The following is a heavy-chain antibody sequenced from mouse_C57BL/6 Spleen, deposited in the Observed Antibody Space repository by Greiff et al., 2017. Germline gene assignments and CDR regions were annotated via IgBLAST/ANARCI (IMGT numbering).Heavy chain of an antibody. D-gene: IGHD2-5*01. J-gene: IGHJ3*01. CDR2: IDPSDSET. V-gene: IGHV1-52*01. CDR1: GYTFTSYW. Sequence: QVQLQQPGAELVRPGSSVKLYCKASGYTFTSYWMHWVKQRPIQGLEWIGNIDPSDSETHYNQKFKDKATLTVDKSSSTAYMQLSSLTSEDSAVYYCARCYSNYALFAYWGQGTLGTVSA. CDR3: ARCYSNYALFAY.